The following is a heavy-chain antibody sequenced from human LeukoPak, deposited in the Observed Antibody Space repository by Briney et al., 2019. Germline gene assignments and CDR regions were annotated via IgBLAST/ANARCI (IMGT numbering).Heavy chain of an antibody. CDR1: GFTFSSDA. CDR2: ISGSGGST. Sequence: PGGSLRLSCAASGFTFSSDAMSWVRQAPGKGLEWVSAISGSGGSTYYADSAKGRFTINRENSKNTLYLQMNSLRAEDTAVYYCEKAFATPGYTGSFAIWGQGTMVSISS. CDR3: EKAFATPGYTGSFAI. D-gene: IGHD1-26*01. V-gene: IGHV3-23*01. J-gene: IGHJ3*02.